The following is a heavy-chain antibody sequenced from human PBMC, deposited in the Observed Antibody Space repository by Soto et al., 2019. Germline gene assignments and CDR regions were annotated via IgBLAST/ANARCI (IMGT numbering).Heavy chain of an antibody. V-gene: IGHV4-28*01. Sequence: QVQLQESGPGLVKPSDTLSLTCAVSGYSISSSNWWGWIRHPPGKGLEWIGYIYYSGTTHYNPSLKSRVTMSVDTPKNQFALKLTSVTAVDTAVYYCAGREIEAPIDYWGQGTLVTVSS. D-gene: IGHD1-26*01. CDR2: IYYSGTT. CDR1: GYSISSSNW. CDR3: AGREIEAPIDY. J-gene: IGHJ4*02.